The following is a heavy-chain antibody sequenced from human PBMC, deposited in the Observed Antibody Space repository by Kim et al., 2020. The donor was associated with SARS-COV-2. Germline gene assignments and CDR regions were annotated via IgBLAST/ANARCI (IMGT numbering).Heavy chain of an antibody. J-gene: IGHJ4*02. D-gene: IGHD3-22*01. V-gene: IGHV3-30*18. CDR2: ISHDGSTQ. Sequence: GGSLRLSCAASGFTFSSYGMHWVRQAPGKGLEWVAVISHDGSTQYYADSVKGRFTISRDNSKNTLYLHMNSLRAEDTAVYYCAKDRYSGYYYWRYVGSWDYWGQGTLVTVSS. CDR1: GFTFSSYG. CDR3: AKDRYSGYYYWRYVGSWDY.